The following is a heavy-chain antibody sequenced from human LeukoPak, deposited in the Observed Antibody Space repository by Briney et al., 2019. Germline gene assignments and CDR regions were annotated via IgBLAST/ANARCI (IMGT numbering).Heavy chain of an antibody. V-gene: IGHV3-64D*06. Sequence: GGSLRLSCSASGFTFSSYAMHWVRQAPGKGLEYVSAISGSGGATYYADSVKGRFTISRDNSKNTLYLQMSSLRPEDTAVYYCVSLLRTMVTTSGDYWGQGTLVTVSS. J-gene: IGHJ4*02. CDR2: ISGSGGAT. D-gene: IGHD4-17*01. CDR1: GFTFSSYA. CDR3: VSLLRTMVTTSGDY.